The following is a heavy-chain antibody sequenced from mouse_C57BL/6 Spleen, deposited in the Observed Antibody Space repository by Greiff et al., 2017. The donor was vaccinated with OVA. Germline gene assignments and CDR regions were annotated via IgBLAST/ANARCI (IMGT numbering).Heavy chain of an antibody. D-gene: IGHD2-5*01. J-gene: IGHJ3*01. CDR1: GYTFTSYW. Sequence: QVQLQQPGAELVMPGASVKLSCKASGYTFTSYWMHWVKQRPGQGLEWIGEIDPSDSYTNYNQKFTGKSTLTVDKSSSTAYMQLSSLTSEDSAVYYCARQVTPSAWFAYWGQGTLVTVSA. V-gene: IGHV1-69*01. CDR2: IDPSDSYT. CDR3: ARQVTPSAWFAY.